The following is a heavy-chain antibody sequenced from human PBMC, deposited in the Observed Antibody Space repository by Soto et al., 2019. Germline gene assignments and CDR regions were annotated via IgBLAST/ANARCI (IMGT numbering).Heavy chain of an antibody. CDR1: GFTFSSYG. V-gene: IGHV3-30*18. J-gene: IGHJ6*02. CDR3: AKDRLANPPYYYYYYGLDV. Sequence: QVQLVESEGGVVQPGRSLRLSCAASGFTFSSYGMHWVRQAPGKGLEWVAIISYDGSNKYYADSVKGRFTISRDRSKNTLYLQMNSLRAADTAVYYCAKDRLANPPYYYYYYGLDVWGQGTTVTVSS. CDR2: ISYDGSNK.